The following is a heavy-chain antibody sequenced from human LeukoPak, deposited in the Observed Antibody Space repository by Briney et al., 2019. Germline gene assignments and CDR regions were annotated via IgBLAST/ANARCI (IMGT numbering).Heavy chain of an antibody. J-gene: IGHJ4*02. Sequence: GASVKVSCKASGGTFSSYAISWVRQAPGQGLEWMGRIIPILGIANYAQKFQGRVTITADKSTSTAYMELSSLRSKDTAVYYCASPGQQQSYYFDYWGQGTLVTVSP. CDR2: IIPILGIA. CDR3: ASPGQQQSYYFDY. CDR1: GGTFSSYA. V-gene: IGHV1-69*04. D-gene: IGHD6-13*01.